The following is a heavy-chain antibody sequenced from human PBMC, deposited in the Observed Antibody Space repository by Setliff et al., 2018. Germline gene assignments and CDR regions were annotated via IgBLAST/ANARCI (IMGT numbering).Heavy chain of an antibody. CDR3: ARCSGSYDAFDI. J-gene: IGHJ3*02. V-gene: IGHV4-31*01. CDR1: GGSISSGGYY. Sequence: SETLSLTCTVSGGSISSGGYYWSWIRQHPGMGLEWIGYIYYSGSTYHNPSLKTLVTISVDTSKNQFSLKLSSVTAADTAVYYCARCSGSYDAFDIWGQGTTVTVSS. D-gene: IGHD1-26*01. CDR2: IYYSGST.